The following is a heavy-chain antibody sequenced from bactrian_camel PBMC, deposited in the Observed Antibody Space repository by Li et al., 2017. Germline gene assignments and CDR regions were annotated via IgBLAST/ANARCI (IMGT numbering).Heavy chain of an antibody. Sequence: HVQLVESGGGLVQPGGSLKLSCAASGFDFLSAAMSWGRQAPGKGTEWIATISGDHRHTAYSDSVKGRFAISKANAETTLYLHMSSLQPEDTALYYCTARLAESVAGTWYLDPLVFEDWGRGTQVTVS. J-gene: IGHJ4*01. CDR1: GFDFLSAA. CDR3: TARLAESVAGTWYLDPLVFED. V-gene: IGHV3S7*01. D-gene: IGHD7*01. CDR2: ISGDHRHT.